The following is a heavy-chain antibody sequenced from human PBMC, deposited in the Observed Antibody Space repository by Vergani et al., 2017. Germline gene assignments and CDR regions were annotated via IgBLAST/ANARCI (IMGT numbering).Heavy chain of an antibody. Sequence: QVQLQESGPGLVKPSETLSLTCTVSGGSISSYYWSWIRQPPGKGLEWIGYIYYSWSTNYNPSLRSRVTISLDTSKNQFSLKLSSVTAADTAVYYCARLAYYYYYYVIDVWGQGTTVTVSS. CDR2: IYYSWST. CDR3: ARLAYYYYYYVIDV. J-gene: IGHJ6*02. CDR1: GGSISSYY. V-gene: IGHV4-59*01.